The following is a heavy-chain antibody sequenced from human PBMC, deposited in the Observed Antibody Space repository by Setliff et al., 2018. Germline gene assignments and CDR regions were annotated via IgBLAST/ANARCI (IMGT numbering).Heavy chain of an antibody. D-gene: IGHD1-1*01. V-gene: IGHV4-34*01. CDR1: GGSFSGYY. CDR3: ARTGTYRYFDS. J-gene: IGHJ4*02. CDR2: IYQGGKT. Sequence: SETLSLTCAVYGGSFSGYYWGWIRQPPGKGLEWIGRIYQGGKTYYNTSLESRLTISVDTSKNQFSLKLRSVTAADTAVYYCARTGTYRYFDSWGQGTLVTVLL.